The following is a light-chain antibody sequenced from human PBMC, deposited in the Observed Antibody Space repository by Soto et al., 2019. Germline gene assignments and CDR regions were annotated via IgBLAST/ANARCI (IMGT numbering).Light chain of an antibody. Sequence: QSALTQPRSVSGSPGQSVTISCTGTSSDVGGYSYVSWYQQHTGKSPKLMIYDVSTRPSGIPDRFSGSKSGNTASLPISALHPDDDADYYCCSYSGSYTFVFGTGTKVTVL. CDR3: CSYSGSYTFV. J-gene: IGLJ1*01. CDR1: SSDVGGYSY. CDR2: DVS. V-gene: IGLV2-11*01.